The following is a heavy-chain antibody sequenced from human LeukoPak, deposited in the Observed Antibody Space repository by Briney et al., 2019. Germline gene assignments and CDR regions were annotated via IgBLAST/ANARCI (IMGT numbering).Heavy chain of an antibody. V-gene: IGHV3-11*04. J-gene: IGHJ4*02. CDR3: ARQKDSSTWYEIFDY. CDR2: ISSSGSTI. Sequence: GGSLRLSCAASGFTFSDYYMSWIRQAPGKGLEWVSYISSSGSTIYYADSVKGRFTISRDNAKNSLYLQMNSLRAEDTAVYYCARQKDSSTWYEIFDYWGQGTLVTVSS. D-gene: IGHD6-13*01. CDR1: GFTFSDYY.